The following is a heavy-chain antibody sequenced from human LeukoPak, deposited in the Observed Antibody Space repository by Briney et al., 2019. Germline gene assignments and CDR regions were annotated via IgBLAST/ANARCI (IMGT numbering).Heavy chain of an antibody. Sequence: LSLTCTVSGGSISSGGYYWSWVRQAPGQGLEWVAVISYDGSNKYYADSVKGRFTISRDNSKNTLYLQMNSLRAEDTAVYYCAKDEDYYDSSGYPDYWGQGTLVTVSS. J-gene: IGHJ4*02. D-gene: IGHD3-22*01. CDR1: GGSISSGG. CDR2: ISYDGSNK. V-gene: IGHV3-30*18. CDR3: AKDEDYYDSSGYPDY.